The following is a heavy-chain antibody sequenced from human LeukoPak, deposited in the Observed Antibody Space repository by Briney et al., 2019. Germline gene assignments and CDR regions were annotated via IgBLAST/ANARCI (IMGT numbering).Heavy chain of an antibody. Sequence: KSGGSLRLSCAASGFTFNNYNMNWVRQAPGKALEWVSSITSSGTYIFYADSVKGRFTISRDNAKNSLYLQMNSLRAEDTAVYYCAREYSGYDYWGQGTLVTVSS. CDR2: ITSSGTYI. CDR1: GFTFNNYN. J-gene: IGHJ4*02. D-gene: IGHD5-12*01. CDR3: AREYSGYDY. V-gene: IGHV3-21*01.